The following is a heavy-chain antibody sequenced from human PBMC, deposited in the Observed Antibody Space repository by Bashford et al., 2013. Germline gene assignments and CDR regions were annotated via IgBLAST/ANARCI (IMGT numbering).Heavy chain of an antibody. CDR1: GFTFRIYD. CDR2: IKGDESEK. D-gene: IGHD6-19*01. J-gene: IGHJ4*02. Sequence: GGSLRLSCAASGFTFRIYDMYWVRQAPGKGLEWVANIKGDESEKFYVDSVKGRFTVSRDNAKNSLYLQMNSLRPEDTAVYYCARDNSSGWYPYFDYWGQGTLVTVSS. V-gene: IGHV3-7*01. CDR3: ARDNSSGWYPYFDY.